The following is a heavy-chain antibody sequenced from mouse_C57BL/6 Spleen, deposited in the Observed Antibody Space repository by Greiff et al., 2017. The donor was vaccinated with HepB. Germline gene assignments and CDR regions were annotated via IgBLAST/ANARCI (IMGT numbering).Heavy chain of an antibody. CDR1: GYTFTSYW. Sequence: QVQLQQPGAELVRPGPSVKLSCKASGYTFTSYWMHWVKQRPGQGLEWIGVIDPSDSYTNYNQKFKGKATLTVDTSSSTAYMQLSSLTSEDSAVYYCARPGFDYWGQGTTLTVSS. CDR3: ARPGFDY. V-gene: IGHV1-59*01. J-gene: IGHJ2*01. CDR2: IDPSDSYT.